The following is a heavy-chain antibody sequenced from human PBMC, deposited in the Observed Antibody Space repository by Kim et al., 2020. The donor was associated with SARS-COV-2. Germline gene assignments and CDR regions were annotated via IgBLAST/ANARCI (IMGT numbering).Heavy chain of an antibody. Sequence: GGSLRLSCAASGFTFTSSWMGWVRQAPGKGLEWVANVNQRGSEKYYVDSVKGRFTISRDNDRDSLYLQMNSLRAEDTAVYYCARATAGIDMYYYDRSDYYFDYWGQGALVTVSS. CDR1: GFTFTSSW. CDR2: VNQRGSEK. V-gene: IGHV3-7*01. J-gene: IGHJ4*02. CDR3: ARATAGIDMYYYDRSDYYFDY. D-gene: IGHD3-22*01.